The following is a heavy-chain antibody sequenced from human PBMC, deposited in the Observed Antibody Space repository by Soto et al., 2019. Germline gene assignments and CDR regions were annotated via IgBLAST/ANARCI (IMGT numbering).Heavy chain of an antibody. V-gene: IGHV4-31*03. CDR2: IYYSGST. J-gene: IGHJ1*01. CDR3: ARDRPRRGFQH. CDR1: GGSISSGGYY. Sequence: PSETLSLTCTVSGGSISSGGYYWSWIRQHPGKGLEWIGYIYYSGSTYYNPSLKSRVTISVDTSKNQFSLKLSSVTAADTAVYYCARDRPRRGFQHWGQGTLVTVSS.